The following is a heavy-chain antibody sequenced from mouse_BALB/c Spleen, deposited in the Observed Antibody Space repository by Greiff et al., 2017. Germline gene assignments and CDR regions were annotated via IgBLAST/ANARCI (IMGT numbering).Heavy chain of an antibody. CDR3: ARDRHYAMDY. CDR2: ISDGGSYT. CDR1: GFTFSDYY. Sequence: EVKVEESGGGLVKPGGSLKLSCAASGFTFSDYYMYWVRQTPEKRLEWVATISDGGSYTYYPDSVKGRFTISRDNAKNNLYLQMSSLKSEDTAMYYCARDRHYAMDYWGQGTSVTVSS. V-gene: IGHV5-4*02. J-gene: IGHJ4*01.